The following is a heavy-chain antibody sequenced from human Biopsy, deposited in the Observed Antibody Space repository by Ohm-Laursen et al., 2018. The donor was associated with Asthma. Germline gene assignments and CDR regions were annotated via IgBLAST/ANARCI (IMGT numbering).Heavy chain of an antibody. D-gene: IGHD3-22*01. V-gene: IGHV4-31*03. CDR3: ARAQDYYDSRGYYRSFDY. CDR1: YGSITSGGYY. Sequence: SDTLSLTCTVSYGSITSGGYYWTWIRQHPGKGLEWIGFIYYSGSTYYNPSLKSRVSISIDTSKNQFSLKLGSVTAADTAVYYCARAQDYYDSRGYYRSFDYWGQGTLVTVSS. CDR2: IYYSGST. J-gene: IGHJ4*02.